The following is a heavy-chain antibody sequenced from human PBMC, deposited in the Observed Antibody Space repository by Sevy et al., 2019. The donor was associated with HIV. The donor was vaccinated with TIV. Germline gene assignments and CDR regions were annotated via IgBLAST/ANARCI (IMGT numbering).Heavy chain of an antibody. J-gene: IGHJ3*02. CDR2: INEDRSEK. Sequence: GGPLRLSCAVSGFTFSNYWMSWVRQAPGKGLEWVANINEDRSEKYYVGSVKGRFTISRDNARNSLYLEMNNLRTEDTAVYYCASSVNSGWSGAFDIWGQGTMVTVSS. CDR3: ASSVNSGWSGAFDI. CDR1: GFTFSNYW. D-gene: IGHD6-19*01. V-gene: IGHV3-7*01.